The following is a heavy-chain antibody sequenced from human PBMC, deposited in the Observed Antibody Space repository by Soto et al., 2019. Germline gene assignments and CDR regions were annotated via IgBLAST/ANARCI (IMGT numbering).Heavy chain of an antibody. CDR2: VSGSNGNT. J-gene: IGHJ4*02. CDR1: GYTFINHG. CDR3: ARDFYPLAYYFDP. V-gene: IGHV1-18*04. Sequence: QVQLVQSEAEVKKPGASVKVPCEASGYTFINHGISWVRQAPGQGLEWMGWVSGSNGNTKYAQKFQRKGTRSPETSTSTAHRELRNLRSDDTAVYFCARDFYPLAYYFDPWGQGTLVTVSS.